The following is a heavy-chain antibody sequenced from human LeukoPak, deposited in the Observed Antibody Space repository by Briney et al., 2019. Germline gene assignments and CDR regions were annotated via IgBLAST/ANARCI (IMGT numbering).Heavy chain of an antibody. D-gene: IGHD3-10*01. V-gene: IGHV4-59*08. J-gene: IGHJ4*02. Sequence: PSGTLSLTCTVSGGSISSYYWSWIRQPPGKGLEWIGYIYYSGGTNYNPSLKSRVTISVDTSKNQFSLKLSSVTAADTAVYYCARGKGYGSGSYLFDYWGQGTLVTVSS. CDR1: GGSISSYY. CDR3: ARGKGYGSGSYLFDY. CDR2: IYYSGGT.